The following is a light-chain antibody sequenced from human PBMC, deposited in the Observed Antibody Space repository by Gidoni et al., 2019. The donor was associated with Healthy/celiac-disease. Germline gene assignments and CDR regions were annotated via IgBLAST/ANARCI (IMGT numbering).Light chain of an antibody. V-gene: IGKV3-20*01. J-gene: IGKJ5*01. CDR3: QQYGSSPGT. CDR2: GAS. Sequence: EIVLTQSPGTLSLSPGERATLSCRASQSVSSSYLAWYQQKPGQAPRLLIYGASSRATGIPDRFSGSGSGTDFTLTISRLDPEDFAVYYCQQYGSSPGTFXQXTRLEIK. CDR1: QSVSSSY.